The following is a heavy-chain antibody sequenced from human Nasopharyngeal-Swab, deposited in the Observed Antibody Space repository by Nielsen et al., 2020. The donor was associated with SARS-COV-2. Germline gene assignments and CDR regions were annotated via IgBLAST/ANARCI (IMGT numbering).Heavy chain of an antibody. CDR2: INPSGGST. J-gene: IGHJ6*02. V-gene: IGHV1-46*01. CDR3: AREIVGASYYCYGMDV. D-gene: IGHD1-26*01. Sequence: WVRQAPGQGLEWMGIINPSGGSTSYAQKFQGRVTMTRDTSTSTVYMELSSLRSEDTAVYYCAREIVGASYYCYGMDVWGQGTTVTVSS.